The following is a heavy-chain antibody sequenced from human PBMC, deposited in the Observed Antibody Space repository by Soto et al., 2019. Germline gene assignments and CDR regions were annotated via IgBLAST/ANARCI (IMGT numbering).Heavy chain of an antibody. CDR3: ARVQGDVGSSRSPGRWFDP. CDR1: GLTFSNYW. CDR2: INQDGSEA. V-gene: IGHV3-7*01. J-gene: IGHJ5*02. Sequence: EVQLVESGGGLVQPGGSLRLSCAASGLTFSNYWMTWVRQAPGKGLEWVANINQDGSEAYSMDSVKGRFTISRDNAKNSLFLQMTSLRAEDTAVYYCARVQGDVGSSRSPGRWFDPWGQGTLVTVSS. D-gene: IGHD6-13*01.